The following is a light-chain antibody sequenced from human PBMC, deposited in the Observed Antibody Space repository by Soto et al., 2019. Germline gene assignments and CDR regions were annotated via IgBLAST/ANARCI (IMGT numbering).Light chain of an antibody. CDR3: QQYYSYRT. Sequence: AIRMTQSPSSFSASTGDRVTITCRASQGISSYLAWYQQKPGKAPKLLIYAASTLQSGVPSRFSGSGSGTDFTLTISCLQSEDFATYYCQQYYSYRTFGQGTRWIS. J-gene: IGKJ1*01. CDR2: AAS. CDR1: QGISSY. V-gene: IGKV1-8*01.